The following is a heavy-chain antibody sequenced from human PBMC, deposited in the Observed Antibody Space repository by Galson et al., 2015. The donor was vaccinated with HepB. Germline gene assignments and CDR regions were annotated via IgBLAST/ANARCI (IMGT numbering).Heavy chain of an antibody. J-gene: IGHJ5*02. V-gene: IGHV3-23*01. CDR1: GFIINNYA. D-gene: IGHD1-26*01. Sequence: SLRLSCAASGFIINNYAMSWVRQAPGKGLEWVSGISGSGGSTYYADSVKGRFTISRDNSKNTLYLQMNSLRAEDTAVYYCAKDEWELPVGPWGQGTLVTVSS. CDR3: AKDEWELPVGP. CDR2: ISGSGGST.